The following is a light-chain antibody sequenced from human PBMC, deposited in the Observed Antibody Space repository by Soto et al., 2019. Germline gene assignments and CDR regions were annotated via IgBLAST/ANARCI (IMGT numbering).Light chain of an antibody. CDR1: QSVNSD. J-gene: IGKJ3*01. V-gene: IGKV3-15*01. CDR3: QQYNNWPFT. CDR2: YAS. Sequence: EIVMTQSPATLSVSPGERATLSCRASQSVNSDLAWYQQKPGQAPRLLIYYASTRATGIAARFSGSGSGTEFTLTISSLQSEDFAVYWCQQYNNWPFTFGPGTKVEIK.